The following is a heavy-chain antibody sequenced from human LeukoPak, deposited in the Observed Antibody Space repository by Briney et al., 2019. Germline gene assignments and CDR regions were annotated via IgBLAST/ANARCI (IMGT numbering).Heavy chain of an antibody. V-gene: IGHV3-66*01. J-gene: IGHJ4*02. CDR2: IYSGGNT. Sequence: GGSLRLSCAAFGFTVSVNYMSWVRQAPGKGLECVSVIYSGGNTYYADSVKGGFTISRDNSKNTLYLQMNSLRAEDTAVYYCARKTDSGGQGDYWGPGTLVTVSS. CDR1: GFTVSVNY. D-gene: IGHD3-22*01. CDR3: ARKTDSGGQGDY.